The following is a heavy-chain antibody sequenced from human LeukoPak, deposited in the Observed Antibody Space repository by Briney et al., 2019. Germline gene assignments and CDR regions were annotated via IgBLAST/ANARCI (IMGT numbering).Heavy chain of an antibody. D-gene: IGHD2-2*01. Sequence: ASVKVSCKASGYTFTSYAMHWVRQAPGQRLEWMGWINAGNGNTKYSQKFQGRVTITRDTSASTAYMELSSLRSDDTAVYYCARDSTLDAFDIWGQGTMVTVSS. CDR3: ARDSTLDAFDI. CDR1: GYTFTSYA. V-gene: IGHV1-3*01. CDR2: INAGNGNT. J-gene: IGHJ3*02.